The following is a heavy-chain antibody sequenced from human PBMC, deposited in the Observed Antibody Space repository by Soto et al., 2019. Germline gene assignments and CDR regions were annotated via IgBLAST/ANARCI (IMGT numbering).Heavy chain of an antibody. CDR2: LTTGDTP. CDR3: ARTDKFNSQTPGWANRFDY. J-gene: IGHJ4*02. V-gene: IGHV3-23*01. D-gene: IGHD6-19*01. Sequence: EVQLLESGGGFVQPGGSLRLFCEASGFTFSNYAMTWVRQAPGKGLEWFSNLTTGDTPHYVYTVKGRFTISRDNSKSTLYLQMNSLRAEDTAIYYCARTDKFNSQTPGWANRFDYWGQGTLVNGSS. CDR1: GFTFSNYA.